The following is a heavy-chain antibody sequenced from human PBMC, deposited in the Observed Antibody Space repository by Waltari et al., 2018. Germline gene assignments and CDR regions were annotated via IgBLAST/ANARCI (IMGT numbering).Heavy chain of an antibody. V-gene: IGHV1-2*02. D-gene: IGHD3-3*01. CDR1: GYTFTGYY. Sequence: QVQLVQSGAEVKKPGASVTVSCTASGYTFTGYYMHRVRQAPGQGLEWMGWINPNSGGTNYAQKFQGRVTMTRDTSISTAYMELSRLRSDDTAVYYCARMYYDFWSGPPRYFDLWGRGTLVTVSS. CDR2: INPNSGGT. J-gene: IGHJ2*01. CDR3: ARMYYDFWSGPPRYFDL.